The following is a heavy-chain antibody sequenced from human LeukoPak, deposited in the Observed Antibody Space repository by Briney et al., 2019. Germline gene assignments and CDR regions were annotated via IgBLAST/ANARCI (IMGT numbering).Heavy chain of an antibody. V-gene: IGHV3-30*03. Sequence: GGSLRLSCAASGFTFSSYGMHWVRQAPGKGLEWVAVISYDGSNKYYADSVKGRFTISRDTSKNTLFLQMNSLRLEDTAVYYCARELVRAFDHWGQGTLVTVSS. CDR1: GFTFSSYG. J-gene: IGHJ4*02. CDR2: ISYDGSNK. CDR3: ARELVRAFDH.